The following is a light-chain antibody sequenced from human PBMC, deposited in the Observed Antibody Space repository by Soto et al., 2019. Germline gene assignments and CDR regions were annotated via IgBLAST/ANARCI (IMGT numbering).Light chain of an antibody. Sequence: QSALTQPASVSGSPGQSITISCTGTSSDVGAYNFFSWYQQQPGKVPKLMIFDVSSRPSGVSDRFSGSKSGNTASLTISGLQADDEGDYYCSSYTSSSTHVFGSGTKVTVL. CDR1: SSDVGAYNF. CDR2: DVS. J-gene: IGLJ1*01. CDR3: SSYTSSSTHV. V-gene: IGLV2-14*03.